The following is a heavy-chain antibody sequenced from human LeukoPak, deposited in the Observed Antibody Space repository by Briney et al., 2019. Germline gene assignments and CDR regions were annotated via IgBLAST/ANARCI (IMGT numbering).Heavy chain of an antibody. CDR2: IYYSGST. CDR3: ARSYSSGPFDL. D-gene: IGHD6-19*01. Sequence: SETLSLTCTVSGDSISSYYWNWIRQPPGKGLEWIGYIYYSGSTKYNASLKSRVTISLDTSNNPFSLKLRSMTAADTAVYYCARSYSSGPFDLWGQGTLVIASS. CDR1: GDSISSYY. V-gene: IGHV4-59*01. J-gene: IGHJ4*02.